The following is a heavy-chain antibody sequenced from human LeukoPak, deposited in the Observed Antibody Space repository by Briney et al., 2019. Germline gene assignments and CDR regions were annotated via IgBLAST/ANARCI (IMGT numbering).Heavy chain of an antibody. CDR2: ISSSSSYI. V-gene: IGHV3-21*01. CDR1: GFTFSSYS. CDR3: ASFQTTTPGSFP. Sequence: GGSLRLSCAASGFTFSSYSMNWVRQAPGKGLEWVSSISSSSSYIYYADSVKGRFTISRDNAKNSLYLQMNSLRAEDTAVYYCASFQTTTPGSFPWGQGTLVTVSS. J-gene: IGHJ5*02. D-gene: IGHD3-10*01.